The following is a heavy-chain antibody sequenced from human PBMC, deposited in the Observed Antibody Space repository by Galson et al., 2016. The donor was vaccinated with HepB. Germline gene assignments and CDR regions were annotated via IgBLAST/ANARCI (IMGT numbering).Heavy chain of an antibody. Sequence: SETLSLTCAVYGGSFNGYSWSWIRQPPGKGLEWIGEINHRGKTNYNSSLKSRVTLSIDMSKNQLTLRLSSVTAADTAVYFCARMKGKLLAGYSSSWYPKDPLDIWGQGTMVIVSS. D-gene: IGHD6-13*01. CDR2: INHRGKT. CDR3: ARMKGKLLAGYSSSWYPKDPLDI. J-gene: IGHJ3*02. CDR1: GGSFNGYS. V-gene: IGHV4-34*01.